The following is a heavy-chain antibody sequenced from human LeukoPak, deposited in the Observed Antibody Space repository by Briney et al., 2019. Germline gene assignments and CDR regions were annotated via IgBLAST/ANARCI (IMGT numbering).Heavy chain of an antibody. CDR3: AGGSGWLIEY. D-gene: IGHD6-19*01. CDR1: RFNISGLW. Sequence: GGSLRLSCLASRFNISGLWMNWVRQTPGKGLEWVANIKQDGSEKNYVDSVKGRFTISRDNAKNSLYLQLNSLRAEDTAVYYCAGGSGWLIEYWGQGTLVTVSS. V-gene: IGHV3-7*01. J-gene: IGHJ4*02. CDR2: IKQDGSEK.